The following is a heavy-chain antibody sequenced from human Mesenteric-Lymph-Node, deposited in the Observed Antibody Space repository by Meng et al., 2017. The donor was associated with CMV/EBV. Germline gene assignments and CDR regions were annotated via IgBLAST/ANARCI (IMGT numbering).Heavy chain of an antibody. D-gene: IGHD3-16*01. CDR2: IYYSGST. CDR3: ARSRASLGY. V-gene: IGHV4-61*01. J-gene: IGHJ4*02. Sequence: SETLSLTCTVSGGSVSSGSYYWSWIRQPPGKGLEWIGYIYYSGSTNYNPSLKSRVTISVDTSKNQFSLKLSSVTAADTAVYYCARSRASLGYWGQGTLVTVSS. CDR1: GGSVSSGSYY.